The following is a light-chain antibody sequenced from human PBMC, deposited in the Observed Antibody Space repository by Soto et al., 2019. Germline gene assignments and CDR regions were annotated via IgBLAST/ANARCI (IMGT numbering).Light chain of an antibody. Sequence: EIVMTQSPATLSVSPGERATVSCRASQSVRSNLAWYQQKPGQAPRLLIYGASTRATGIPARFSGSGSGTEFTLTISSLQSEDFAVYYCQQYNNWPITFGQGTRWRL. J-gene: IGKJ5*01. CDR1: QSVRSN. V-gene: IGKV3-15*01. CDR3: QQYNNWPIT. CDR2: GAS.